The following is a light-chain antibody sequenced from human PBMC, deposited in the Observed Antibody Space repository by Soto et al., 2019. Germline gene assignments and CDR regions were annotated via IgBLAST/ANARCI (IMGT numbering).Light chain of an antibody. CDR2: GAS. V-gene: IGKV3-20*01. CDR3: QQYGGSPPYT. CDR1: QSVKSSY. J-gene: IGKJ2*01. Sequence: EIVLTQSPGTLSLSPGERATLSCRASQSVKSSYIAWYQQKPGQAPRLLIYGASSRATGIPDRFSGSGSGTDFTLTISRLEPEDFAGYYCQQYGGSPPYTFGQGTKLEIK.